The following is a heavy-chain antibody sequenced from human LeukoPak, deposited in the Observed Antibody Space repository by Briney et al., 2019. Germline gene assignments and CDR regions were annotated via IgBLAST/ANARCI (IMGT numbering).Heavy chain of an antibody. CDR3: AGYYYDSSRGFDL. CDR1: GFKFDDYG. D-gene: IGHD3-22*01. Sequence: GGSLRLSCAASGFKFDDYGMSWVRQAPGKGLEWVCDINWNGAWTGYADSVKGRFTISRDNAKNSLYRQMNSLRAEDTALYYCAGYYYDSSRGFDLWGQGTLVTVSA. CDR2: INWNGAWT. V-gene: IGHV3-20*04. J-gene: IGHJ5*02.